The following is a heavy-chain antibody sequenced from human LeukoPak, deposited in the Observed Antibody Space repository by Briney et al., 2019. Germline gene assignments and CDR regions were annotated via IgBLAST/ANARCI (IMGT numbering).Heavy chain of an antibody. CDR1: GYSFTYYW. Sequence: PGEPLRTSFEDSGYSFTYYWIGWVRPLPGKALEWMGSIYPGDSDTRYSPSFEGQATISVDKSISTSYLQWSGLRASDTAMYFCARLWGGIVAADDAFDIWGQGTMVTVSS. CDR3: ARLWGGIVAADDAFDI. J-gene: IGHJ3*02. V-gene: IGHV5-51*01. CDR2: IYPGDSDT. D-gene: IGHD6-13*01.